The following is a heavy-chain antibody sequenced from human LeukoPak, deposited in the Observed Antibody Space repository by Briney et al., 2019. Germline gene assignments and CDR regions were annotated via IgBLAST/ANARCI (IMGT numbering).Heavy chain of an antibody. V-gene: IGHV1-2*02. Sequence: ASVKVSCKASGYTFTGYYMHWVRQAPGQGLEWMGWINPNSGGTNYAQKLQGRVTMTRDTPLSTAYMELSRLRSDVTAVYYCARDAPRFSYGGQGDYWGQGTLVTVSS. J-gene: IGHJ4*02. CDR2: INPNSGGT. CDR3: ARDAPRFSYGGQGDY. D-gene: IGHD4-23*01. CDR1: GYTFTGYY.